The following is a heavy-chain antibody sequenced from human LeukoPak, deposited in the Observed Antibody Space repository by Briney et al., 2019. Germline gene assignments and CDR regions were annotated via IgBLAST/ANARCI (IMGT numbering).Heavy chain of an antibody. D-gene: IGHD3-3*01. CDR1: GGSISSRNW. CDR3: AKILGAGRDYYYYYMDV. Sequence: PSGTLSLTCAVSGGSISSRNWWSWVRQPPGKGLEWIGEIYHSGSTNYNSSLKSRVTISVDKSKNQFSLKLSSVTAADTAVYYCAKILGAGRDYYYYYMDVWGKGTTVTVSS. CDR2: IYHSGST. V-gene: IGHV4-4*02. J-gene: IGHJ6*03.